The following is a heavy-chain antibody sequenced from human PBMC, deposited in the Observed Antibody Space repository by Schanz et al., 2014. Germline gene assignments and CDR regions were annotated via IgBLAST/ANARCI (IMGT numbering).Heavy chain of an antibody. CDR1: GFTFSTYA. Sequence: VQLLQSGGALVQPGGSLRLSCSASGFTFSTYAMSWARQTPGKGLEWVSSITTGGNTYYRDSVKGRFIVSRDNSKNTLYLEMNRLRVDDTAVYDCSKDKKGSRSDDSWGQGTLVTVSS. D-gene: IGHD2-15*01. CDR3: SKDKKGSRSDDS. J-gene: IGHJ5*01. CDR2: ITTGGNT. V-gene: IGHV3-23*01.